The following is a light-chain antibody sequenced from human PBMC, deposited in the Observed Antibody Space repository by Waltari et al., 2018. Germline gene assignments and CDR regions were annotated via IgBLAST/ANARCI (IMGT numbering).Light chain of an antibody. V-gene: IGKV1-5*03. CDR3: QQYNSVLWT. Sequence: DVQMTQYPSTLSASVGDRVTITCRASQSISTWLAWYQQKAGKAPKVLIYKASGLESGVPSRFSGSGSGTEFTLTISSLQPDDFATYYCQQYNSVLWTFGQGTKVEIK. CDR1: QSISTW. CDR2: KAS. J-gene: IGKJ1*01.